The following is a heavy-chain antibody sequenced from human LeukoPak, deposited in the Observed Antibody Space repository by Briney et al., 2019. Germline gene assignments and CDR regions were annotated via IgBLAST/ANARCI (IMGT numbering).Heavy chain of an antibody. CDR3: ARQVGYYGSGSYYMQGYYYYYMDV. Sequence: PSETLSLTCTVSGGSISSYYWSWIRQPPGKGLEWIGYIYYSGSTNYNPSLKSRVTISVHTSKNQFSLKLSSVTAADTAVYYCARQVGYYGSGSYYMQGYYYYYMDVWGKGTTVTISS. V-gene: IGHV4-59*01. D-gene: IGHD3-10*01. CDR2: IYYSGST. CDR1: GGSISSYY. J-gene: IGHJ6*03.